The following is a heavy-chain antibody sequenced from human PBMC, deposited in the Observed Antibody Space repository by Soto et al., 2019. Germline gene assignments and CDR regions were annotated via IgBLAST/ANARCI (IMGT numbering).Heavy chain of an antibody. D-gene: IGHD3-22*01. CDR2: ISSSSSYI. J-gene: IGHJ4*02. Sequence: EVQLVESGGGLVKPGGSLRLSCAASGFTFSTYSMNWVRQAPGTGLEWVSSISSSSSYIYYADSVKGRFTISRDNAKNSLYLQMNSLRAEDTAVYYCARDYYDSSGYLASLGYWGQGTLVTVSS. V-gene: IGHV3-21*01. CDR3: ARDYYDSSGYLASLGY. CDR1: GFTFSTYS.